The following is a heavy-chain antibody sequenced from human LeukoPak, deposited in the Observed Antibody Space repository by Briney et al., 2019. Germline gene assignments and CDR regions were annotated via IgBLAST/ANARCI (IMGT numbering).Heavy chain of an antibody. D-gene: IGHD1-1*01. V-gene: IGHV3-7*01. CDR2: IKQDGSET. CDR3: ARGVPTGIDYFDY. J-gene: IGHJ4*02. CDR1: GLTFSTYW. Sequence: GGSLRLSCASSGLTFSTYWMTWVRQAPGKGLEWVANIKQDGSETYYVDSVKGRFTISRDNAKNSLYLQMNGLRAEDTAVYYCARGVPTGIDYFDYWGQGTLVTVSS.